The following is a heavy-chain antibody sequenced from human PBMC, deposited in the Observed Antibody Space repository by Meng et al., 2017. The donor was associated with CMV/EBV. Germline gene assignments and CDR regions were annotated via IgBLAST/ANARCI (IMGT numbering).Heavy chain of an antibody. CDR1: GYTFTSYD. D-gene: IGHD3-10*01. Sequence: ASVKVSCKASGYTFTSYDINWVRQATGQGLEWMGWMNPNSGNTGYAQKFQGRVTMTRNTSISTAYMELSSLRSEDTAVYYCARDEKVRVRGVTYYYYYGMDVWGQGTTVTVSS. J-gene: IGHJ6*02. V-gene: IGHV1-8*01. CDR2: MNPNSGNT. CDR3: ARDEKVRVRGVTYYYYYGMDV.